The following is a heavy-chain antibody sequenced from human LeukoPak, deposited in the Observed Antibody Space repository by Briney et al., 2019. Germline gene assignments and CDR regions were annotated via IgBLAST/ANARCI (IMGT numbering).Heavy chain of an antibody. Sequence: GGSLRLSCAGSGFISSSYWTTWVRKAPGKGLEGVANIKKEGSEKQYAHSVKGRFTISRDNAENSLYLQMNRLRAHDTAIYYCSRDPASTGPLSWGAFDIWGQGTMVTVSS. CDR2: IKKEGSEK. CDR1: GFISSSYW. CDR3: SRDPASTGPLSWGAFDI. V-gene: IGHV3-7*05. D-gene: IGHD1-1*01. J-gene: IGHJ3*02.